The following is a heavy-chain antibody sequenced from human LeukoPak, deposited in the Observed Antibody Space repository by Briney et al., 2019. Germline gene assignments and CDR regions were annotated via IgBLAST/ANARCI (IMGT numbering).Heavy chain of an antibody. V-gene: IGHV4-34*01. J-gene: IGHJ4*02. D-gene: IGHD1-1*01. CDR3: ARRPQLASQTYIRRYYFDY. Sequence: SETLSLTCAVYGGSFSGYYWSWIRQPPGKGLEWIGEINHSGSTNYNPSLKSRVTISVDTSKNQFSLKLSSVTAADTAVYYCARRPQLASQTYIRRYYFDYWGQGTLVTVSS. CDR1: GGSFSGYY. CDR2: INHSGST.